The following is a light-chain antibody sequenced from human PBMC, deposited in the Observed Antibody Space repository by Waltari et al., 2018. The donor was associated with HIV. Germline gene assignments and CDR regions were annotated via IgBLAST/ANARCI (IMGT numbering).Light chain of an antibody. CDR3: LLYYGGAWV. V-gene: IGLV7-43*01. CDR2: DID. J-gene: IGLJ3*02. CDR1: TAAVMSHYY. Sequence: AVLPQEPSFTVSPVGTVSPTCSSTTAAVMSHYYANWFQQKPGQAPRPLIYDIDHKHSWTPARFSGSLLGGKAALTLSAVQPEDEAEYYCLLYYGGAWVFGGGTKLTVL.